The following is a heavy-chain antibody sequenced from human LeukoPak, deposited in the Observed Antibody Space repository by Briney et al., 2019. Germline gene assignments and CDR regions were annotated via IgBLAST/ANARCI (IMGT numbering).Heavy chain of an antibody. Sequence: ASVKVSCRASGYTFTSYDINWVRQATGQGLEWMGWMNHNSGNTGYAQKFQGRVTMTRNTSISTAYMELSSLRSEDTAVYYCARMGDSSLRGLDYYYGMDVWGQGTTVTVSS. CDR2: MNHNSGNT. V-gene: IGHV1-8*01. J-gene: IGHJ6*02. CDR3: ARMGDSSLRGLDYYYGMDV. D-gene: IGHD6-13*01. CDR1: GYTFTSYD.